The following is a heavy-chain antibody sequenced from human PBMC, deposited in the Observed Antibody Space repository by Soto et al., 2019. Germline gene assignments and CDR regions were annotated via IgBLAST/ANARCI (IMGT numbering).Heavy chain of an antibody. D-gene: IGHD3-9*01. CDR3: ATAPYYDILTGYYIYYYYGMDV. CDR2: IIPIFGTA. V-gene: IGHV1-69*13. Sequence: ASVKVSCKASGGTFSSYAISWVRQAPGQGLEWMGGIIPIFGTANYAQKFQGRVTITADESTSTAYMELSSLRSEDTAVYYCATAPYYDILTGYYIYYYYGMDVWGQGTTVTVSS. J-gene: IGHJ6*02. CDR1: GGTFSSYA.